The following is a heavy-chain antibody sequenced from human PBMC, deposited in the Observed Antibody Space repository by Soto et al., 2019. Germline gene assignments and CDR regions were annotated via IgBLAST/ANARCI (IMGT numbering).Heavy chain of an antibody. J-gene: IGHJ4*02. D-gene: IGHD6-6*01. CDR1: GESISSGGYY. V-gene: IGHV4-31*03. CDR3: ARASSSSSAADY. CDR2: IYDSESA. Sequence: QVQLQESGPGLVKASQTLSLICSVSGESISSGGYYWSWIRHHPGKGLEWIGYIYDSESAYYNPSLKSRVTIPMDTFKNHFAMELSSVSAADTAVYYCARASSSSSAADYWGQGTLITVSS.